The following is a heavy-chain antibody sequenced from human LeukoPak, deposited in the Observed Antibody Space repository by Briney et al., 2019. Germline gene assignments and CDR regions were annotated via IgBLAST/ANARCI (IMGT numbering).Heavy chain of an antibody. CDR1: GYTLTELS. D-gene: IGHD6-13*01. CDR2: FDPEDGET. J-gene: IGHJ4*02. CDR3: ATDPRIAAALYYFDY. Sequence: GASVKVSCKVSGYTLTELSMHWVRQAPGKGLEWMGGFDPEDGETIYAQKFQGRVTMTEDTSTDTAYMELSSLRSEGTAVYYCATDPRIAAALYYFDYWGQGTLVTVSS. V-gene: IGHV1-24*01.